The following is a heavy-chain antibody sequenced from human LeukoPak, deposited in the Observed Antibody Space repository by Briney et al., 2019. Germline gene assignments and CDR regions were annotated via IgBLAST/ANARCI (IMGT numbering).Heavy chain of an antibody. Sequence: GGSLRLSCAASGFTFSSYWMSWVRQAPAKGLERVANIKQDGSEKYYVDSVKGRFTISRDNAKNSLYLQMNSLRAEDTAVYYCARAYDILPYNYFDYWGQGTLVTVSS. CDR3: ARAYDILPYNYFDY. CDR1: GFTFSSYW. V-gene: IGHV3-7*04. CDR2: IKQDGSEK. D-gene: IGHD3-9*01. J-gene: IGHJ4*02.